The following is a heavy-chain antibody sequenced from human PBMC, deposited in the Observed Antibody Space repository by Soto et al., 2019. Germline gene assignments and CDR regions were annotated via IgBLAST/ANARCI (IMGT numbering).Heavy chain of an antibody. J-gene: IGHJ5*02. D-gene: IGHD1-26*01. CDR2: ISGSGFKK. CDR3: AKNQGVELVPLATVDWFDP. V-gene: IGHV3-23*01. Sequence: GGSLRLSCAASGFIFENFGMSWVRQAPGKGLEWISSISGSGFKKYYADSVKGRFTISRDNSKSTVYLELNDLSAEDTAVYHCAKNQGVELVPLATVDWFDPWGQGSVVTVSS. CDR1: GFIFENFG.